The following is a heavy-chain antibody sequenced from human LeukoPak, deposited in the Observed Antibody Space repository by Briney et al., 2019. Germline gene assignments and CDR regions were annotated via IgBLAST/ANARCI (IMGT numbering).Heavy chain of an antibody. CDR2: IKQDGSEK. V-gene: IGHV3-7*02. Sequence: PGGSLRLSCAASGFTFSNYWMSWVRQAPGKGLEWMANIKQDGSEKYYVDSVKGRFTISRDNAKNSLYLQMNSLRAEDTAVYYCATSRDFCFDCWGLGTLVTVSS. CDR3: ATSRDFCFDC. D-gene: IGHD3-3*01. J-gene: IGHJ4*02. CDR1: GFTFSNYW.